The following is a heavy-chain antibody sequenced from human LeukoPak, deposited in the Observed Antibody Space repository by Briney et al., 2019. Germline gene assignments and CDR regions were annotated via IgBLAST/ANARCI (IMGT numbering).Heavy chain of an antibody. V-gene: IGHV5-51*01. D-gene: IGHD6-13*01. J-gene: IGHJ6*02. CDR2: IYPGGSDT. Sequence: GESLKISCKGSGYSFTSYWIGWVLQMPGKGLEWMGIIYPGGSDTRYSPSFQGQVTISADKSISTAYLQWSSLKASDTAMYYCARLAEAAAGTYPYYYGMDVWGQGTTVTVSS. CDR3: ARLAEAAAGTYPYYYGMDV. CDR1: GYSFTSYW.